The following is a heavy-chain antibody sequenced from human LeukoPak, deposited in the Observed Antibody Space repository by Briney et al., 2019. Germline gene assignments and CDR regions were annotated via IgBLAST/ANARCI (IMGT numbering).Heavy chain of an antibody. CDR1: GYTLTELS. J-gene: IGHJ5*02. D-gene: IGHD2-2*01. V-gene: IGHV1-24*01. CDR2: FDPEDGEA. Sequence: ASVKVSCKVSGYTLTELSMHWVRQAPGKGLEWMGGFDPEDGEAIYAQKFQGRVTMTEDTSTDTAYMELSSLRSEDTAVYYCATDLCSSTSCYGGWFDPWGQGTLVTVSS. CDR3: ATDLCSSTSCYGGWFDP.